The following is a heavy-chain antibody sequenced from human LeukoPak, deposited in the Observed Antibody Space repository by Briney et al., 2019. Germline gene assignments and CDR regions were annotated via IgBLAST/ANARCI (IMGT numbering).Heavy chain of an antibody. J-gene: IGHJ4*02. V-gene: IGHV3-23*05. D-gene: IGHD1-26*01. Sequence: GGSLRLSCAASGFTFDDYAMYWVRQAPGKGLEWVAVSYSSGGRHYAESVKGRFTISRDNSKNTLDLQMNSLRAEDTALYYCARVWELSFDHWGQGTLVTVSS. CDR1: GFTFDDYA. CDR3: ARVWELSFDH. CDR2: SYSSGGR.